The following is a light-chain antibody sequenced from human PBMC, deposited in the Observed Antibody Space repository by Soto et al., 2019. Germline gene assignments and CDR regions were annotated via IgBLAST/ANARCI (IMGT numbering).Light chain of an antibody. Sequence: DIPMTQSPSSLSASVGDRVTITCRASQSISSYLNWYQQTPGKAPKLLISGASRLQSGVPSRFSGSGSGAAFTLTITSLRPEDSATYYCLQNHNYPRTFGQGTKVEI. J-gene: IGKJ1*01. V-gene: IGKV1-39*01. CDR2: GAS. CDR3: LQNHNYPRT. CDR1: QSISSY.